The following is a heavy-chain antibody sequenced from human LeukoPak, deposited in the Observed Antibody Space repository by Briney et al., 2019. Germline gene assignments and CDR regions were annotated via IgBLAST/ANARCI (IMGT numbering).Heavy chain of an antibody. CDR2: MYYSGNI. CDR1: GGSITSYY. D-gene: IGHD5-24*01. CDR3: ARDQGRDGYNS. V-gene: IGHV4-59*01. Sequence: PSETLSLTCTVSGGSITSYYWSWIRQPPGKGLEWIGYMYYSGNINYNPSPKSRVTISVDTSKNHFSLKVNSVTAADTAVYYCARDQGRDGYNSWGQGTLVTVSS. J-gene: IGHJ4*02.